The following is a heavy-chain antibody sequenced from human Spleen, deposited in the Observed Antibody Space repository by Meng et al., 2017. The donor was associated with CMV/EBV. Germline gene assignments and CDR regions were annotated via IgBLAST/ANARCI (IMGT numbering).Heavy chain of an antibody. CDR3: ARDGGSRAEFDY. D-gene: IGHD3-10*01. CDR1: GFTFSSYA. J-gene: IGHJ4*02. Sequence: GGSLRLSCAASGFTFSSYAMHWVRQAPGKGLEWVAVISYDGSNKYYADSVKGRFTISRDNSKNTLYLQMNNLRPEDTAVYYCARDGGSRAEFDYWGQGTLVTVSS. V-gene: IGHV3-30-3*01. CDR2: ISYDGSNK.